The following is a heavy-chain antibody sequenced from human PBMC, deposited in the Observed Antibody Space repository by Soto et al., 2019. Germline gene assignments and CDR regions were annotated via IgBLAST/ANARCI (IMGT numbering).Heavy chain of an antibody. D-gene: IGHD5-12*01. CDR3: AKAVAKQGPRKAASMDV. V-gene: IGHV3-23*01. CDR1: GFTFSSYA. CDR2: ISGSGGST. J-gene: IGHJ6*02. Sequence: GGSLRLSCAASGFTFSSYAMSWVRQAPGKGLEWVSAISGSGGSTYYADSVKGRFTISRDNSKNTLYLQMNSLRAEDTAVYYCAKAVAKQGPRKAASMDVWGQGTTVTVSS.